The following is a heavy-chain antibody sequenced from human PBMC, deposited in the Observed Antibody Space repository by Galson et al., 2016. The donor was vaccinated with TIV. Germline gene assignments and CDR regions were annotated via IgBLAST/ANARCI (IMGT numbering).Heavy chain of an antibody. J-gene: IGHJ4*02. V-gene: IGHV1-2*04. D-gene: IGHD3-22*01. CDR1: GYTFTDYY. CDR2: INPNSGGT. Sequence: QSGAEVKKAGESLRISCKASGYTFTDYYVHWVRQAPGQGLEWMGWINPNSGGTLYAQKFRDWVTMTMDTSINTAYMELPRLRYDDTAMYYCARIHGNDYDFSGYYPFLYWGQGTLVTVSS. CDR3: ARIHGNDYDFSGYYPFLY.